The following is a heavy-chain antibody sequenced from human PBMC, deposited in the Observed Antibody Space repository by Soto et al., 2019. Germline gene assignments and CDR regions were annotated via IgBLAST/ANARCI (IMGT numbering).Heavy chain of an antibody. Sequence: PGGSLRLSCTASGFDFEDYALSWVRQAPGKGLEWVGFIRTQFYGGTTEYAASVKGRFTISRDDSKSIAFLQMNSLKTEDTAVYHCTREGNWARPFDIWGQGTMVTVS. CDR2: IRTQFYGGTT. V-gene: IGHV3-49*04. CDR3: TREGNWARPFDI. CDR1: GFDFEDYA. D-gene: IGHD7-27*01. J-gene: IGHJ3*02.